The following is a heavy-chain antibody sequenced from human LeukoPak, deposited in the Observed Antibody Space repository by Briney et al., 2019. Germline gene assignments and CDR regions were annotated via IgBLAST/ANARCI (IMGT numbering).Heavy chain of an antibody. D-gene: IGHD4-17*01. CDR1: GGSFSGYS. CDR3: ARVDYGDYSKDFDY. J-gene: IGHJ4*02. Sequence: PSETLSLTCAVYGGSFSGYSWSWIRQPPGKGLEWIGEINHTGSTNSNPSLKSRVTISVDTSKSQFSLKLSSMTAADTAVYYCARVDYGDYSKDFDYWGQGTLVTVSS. CDR2: INHTGST. V-gene: IGHV4-34*01.